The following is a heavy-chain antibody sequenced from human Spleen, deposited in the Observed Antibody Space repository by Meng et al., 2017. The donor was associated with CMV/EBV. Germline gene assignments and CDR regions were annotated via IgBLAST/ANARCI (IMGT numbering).Heavy chain of an antibody. CDR2: VYHSGDT. V-gene: IGHV4-4*02. CDR3: ARVLYGSGCNP. Sequence: SETLSLTCVVSGDSFSSRNWWSWVRQSPEKGLEWIGDVYHSGDTYYNPSLNSRVTISLDKSKNQFSLNLISVTAADTAVYYCARVLYGSGCNPWGQGIQVTVSS. CDR1: GDSFSSRNW. J-gene: IGHJ5*02. D-gene: IGHD3-10*01.